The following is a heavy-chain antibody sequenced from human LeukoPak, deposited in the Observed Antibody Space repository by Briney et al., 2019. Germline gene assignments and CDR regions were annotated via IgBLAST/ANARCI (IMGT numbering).Heavy chain of an antibody. CDR3: AKDQSSGWFYYFDY. J-gene: IGHJ4*02. CDR2: ISGSGGST. CDR1: GGSFSGYY. V-gene: IGHV3-23*01. Sequence: ETLSLTCAVYGGSFSGYYWSWVRQAPGKGLEWVLAISGSGGSTYYADSVKGRFTISRDNSKNTLYLQMNSLRAEDTAVYYCAKDQSSGWFYYFDYWGQGTLVTVSS. D-gene: IGHD6-19*01.